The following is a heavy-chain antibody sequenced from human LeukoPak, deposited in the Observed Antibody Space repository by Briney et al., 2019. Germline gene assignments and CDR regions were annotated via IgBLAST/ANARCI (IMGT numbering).Heavy chain of an antibody. CDR2: IIPIFGTA. CDR3: ARDRGIAVAGTGFDY. J-gene: IGHJ4*02. V-gene: IGHV1-69*01. CDR1: GGTFSSYA. D-gene: IGHD6-19*01. Sequence: SVNVSCKAPGGTFSSYAISWVRQAPGQGLEWMGGIIPIFGTANYAQKFQGRVTITADESTSTAYMELSSLRSEDTAVYYCARDRGIAVAGTGFDYWGQGTLVTVSS.